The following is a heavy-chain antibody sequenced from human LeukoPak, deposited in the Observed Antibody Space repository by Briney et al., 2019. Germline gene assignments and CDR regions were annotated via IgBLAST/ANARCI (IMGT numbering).Heavy chain of an antibody. J-gene: IGHJ2*01. D-gene: IGHD2-2*01. V-gene: IGHV3-21*01. CDR2: IDSSSNYI. CDR3: ASLTVVVPAANNWYFDL. Sequence: GGSLRLSCAASGFTFSSYSMNWVRQAPGKGLQWVSCIDSSSNYIYYVDSVNGRFTISRDNAKNSLYLQMDGLGAEDTAVYYCASLTVVVPAANNWYFDLWGRGTLVTVSS. CDR1: GFTFSSYS.